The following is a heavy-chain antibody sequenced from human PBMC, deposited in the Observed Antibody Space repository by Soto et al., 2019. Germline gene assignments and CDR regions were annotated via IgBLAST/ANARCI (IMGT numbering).Heavy chain of an antibody. CDR3: SRGGDIVIVPVDTYYYYGLDV. J-gene: IGHJ6*02. Sequence: GGSLRLSCAASGFTFSNYAMHWVRQAPGKGLKWVAFISYDGINKYYADSVKGRFTISRDNSKNTLYLQMNSLRAEDTAVYYCSRGGDIVIVPVDTYYYYGLDVWGQGTTVTVSS. D-gene: IGHD2-2*01. V-gene: IGHV3-30-3*01. CDR2: ISYDGINK. CDR1: GFTFSNYA.